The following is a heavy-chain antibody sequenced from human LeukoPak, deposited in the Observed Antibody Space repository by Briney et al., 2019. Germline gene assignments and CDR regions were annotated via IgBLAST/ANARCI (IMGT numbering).Heavy chain of an antibody. J-gene: IGHJ3*02. D-gene: IGHD2-8*01. CDR2: IYYSGST. CDR3: ARHGVATVNAFDI. Sequence: SETRSLTCTVSGGSISSGDYYWSWIRQPPGKGLEWIGYIYYSGSTYYNPSLKSRVTISVDTSKNQFSLKLSSVTAADTAVYYCARHGVATVNAFDIWGQGTMVTVSS. CDR1: GGSISSGDYY. V-gene: IGHV4-30-4*01.